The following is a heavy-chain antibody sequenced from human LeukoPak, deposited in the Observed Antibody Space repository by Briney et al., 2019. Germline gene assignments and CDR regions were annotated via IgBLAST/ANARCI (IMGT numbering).Heavy chain of an antibody. Sequence: ASVKVSCKASGYTFTTYFLHWVRQAPGQGLEWMGIIDPSSGGSTSAQKFQVRVTMTRDMSTSTVYMELSSLTSEDTAVYYCTRRANGRRYNWFDTWGQGTLVTVSS. CDR3: TRRANGRRYNWFDT. CDR1: GYTFTTYF. V-gene: IGHV1-46*01. J-gene: IGHJ5*02. D-gene: IGHD2-8*01. CDR2: IDPSSGGS.